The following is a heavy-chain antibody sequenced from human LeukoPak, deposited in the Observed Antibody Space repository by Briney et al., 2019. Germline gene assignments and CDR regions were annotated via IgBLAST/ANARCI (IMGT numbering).Heavy chain of an antibody. CDR1: DDPINSGVYY. CDR2: IYTSGTIT. V-gene: IGHV4-61*09. Sequence: PSETLSLTCTVSDDPINSGVYYWNWIRQPAGKGLVWIGHIYTSGTITNSNPSLKSRVAISLDTSKNHFSLQLSSVTAADTAVYYCARAKKRSGRSRNFYLDVWGKGTTVTVSS. D-gene: IGHD1-26*01. CDR3: ARAKKRSGRSRNFYLDV. J-gene: IGHJ6*03.